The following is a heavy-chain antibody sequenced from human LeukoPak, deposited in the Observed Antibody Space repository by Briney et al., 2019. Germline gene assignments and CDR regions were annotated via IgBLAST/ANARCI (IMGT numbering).Heavy chain of an antibody. J-gene: IGHJ4*02. Sequence: GGSLRLSCAASGFTFDEYAMHWVRHAPGKGLEWVSGFSWNSGSIAYADCVKGRFTISRDNAKNSLYLQMNSLRAEDTALYYCAKDTKDYEGFYYFDYWGQGTLVTVSS. CDR3: AKDTKDYEGFYYFDY. D-gene: IGHD4-17*01. CDR2: FSWNSGSI. V-gene: IGHV3-9*01. CDR1: GFTFDEYA.